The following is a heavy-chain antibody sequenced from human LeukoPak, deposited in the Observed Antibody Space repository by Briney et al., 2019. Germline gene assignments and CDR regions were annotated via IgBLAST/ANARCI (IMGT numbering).Heavy chain of an antibody. CDR1: GFTFSSYG. CDR3: AKDTTGGNSVDYFDY. V-gene: IGHV3-23*01. D-gene: IGHD4-23*01. CDR2: ISGSGGST. J-gene: IGHJ4*02. Sequence: GGSLRLSCAASGFTFSSYGMHWVRQAPGKGLEWVSAISGSGGSTYYADSVKGRFTISRDNSKNTLYLQMNSLRAEDTAVYYCAKDTTGGNSVDYFDYWGQGTLVTVSS.